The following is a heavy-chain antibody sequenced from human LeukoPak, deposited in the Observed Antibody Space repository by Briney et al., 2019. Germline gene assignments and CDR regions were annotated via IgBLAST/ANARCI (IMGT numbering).Heavy chain of an antibody. D-gene: IGHD3-10*01. CDR2: IRSKAYGGTT. Sequence: GRSLRLSCTASGFTFGDYAMSWVRQAPGKGLEWVGFIRSKAYGGTTEYAASVKGRFTISRDDSKSIAYLQMNSLKTEDTAVYYCTRSSEVLWFGELSYFDYWGQGTLVTVSS. CDR1: GFTFGDYA. J-gene: IGHJ4*02. CDR3: TRSSEVLWFGELSYFDY. V-gene: IGHV3-49*04.